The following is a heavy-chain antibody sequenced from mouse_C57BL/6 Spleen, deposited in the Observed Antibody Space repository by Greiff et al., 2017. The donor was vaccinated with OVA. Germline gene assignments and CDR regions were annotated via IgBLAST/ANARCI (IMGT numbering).Heavy chain of an antibody. Sequence: VQLQQSGPELVKPGASVKISCKASGYSFTGYYMNWVKQSPEKSLEWIGEINPSTGGTTYNQKFKAKATLTVDNSSRTAYMQLKSLTSEDSAVYYCARNWDVDYWGQGTTLTVSS. CDR2: INPSTGGT. D-gene: IGHD4-1*01. CDR1: GYSFTGYY. J-gene: IGHJ2*01. V-gene: IGHV1-42*01. CDR3: ARNWDVDY.